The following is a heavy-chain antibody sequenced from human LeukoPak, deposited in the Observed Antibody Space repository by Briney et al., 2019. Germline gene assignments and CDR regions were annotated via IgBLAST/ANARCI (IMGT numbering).Heavy chain of an antibody. CDR3: AKGGSGWYPGFDY. Sequence: GGSLRLSCAASGFTFSSYAMSWVRQAPGKGLEWVSTSGSGGSPFYAGSVKGRFTISRDTSRNTLYLQMNSLRVEDTAVYYCAKGGSGWYPGFDYWGQGILVTVSS. V-gene: IGHV3-23*01. CDR2: SGSGGSP. CDR1: GFTFSSYA. J-gene: IGHJ4*02. D-gene: IGHD6-19*01.